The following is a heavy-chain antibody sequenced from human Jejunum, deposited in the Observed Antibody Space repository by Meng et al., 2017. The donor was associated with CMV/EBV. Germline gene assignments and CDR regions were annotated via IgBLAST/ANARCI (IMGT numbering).Heavy chain of an antibody. Sequence: GFTFRRYWMHWVRQVPGKGLVWVSRINSDGSSTGYAASVKGRFTISRDNAKNTLYLQMDSLRAEDTAVYYCARVGGGYANYYFDFWGQGTLVTVSS. V-gene: IGHV3-74*01. CDR3: ARVGGGYANYYFDF. J-gene: IGHJ4*02. CDR2: INSDGSST. D-gene: IGHD5-12*01. CDR1: GFTFRRYW.